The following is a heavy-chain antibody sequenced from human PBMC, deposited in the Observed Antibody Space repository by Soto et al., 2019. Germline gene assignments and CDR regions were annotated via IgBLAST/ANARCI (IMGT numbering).Heavy chain of an antibody. D-gene: IGHD2-2*01. CDR2: ISGSGGST. V-gene: IGHV3-23*01. CDR1: GFTFSSYA. Sequence: GGSLRLSCAASGFTFSSYAMSWVSQAPGKGLEWVSAISGSGGSTYYADSVKGRCTISRDNSKNTLYLQMNSLRAEDTAVYYGAKIHCTSTSCPAYWGQGTLFTVSS. J-gene: IGHJ4*02. CDR3: AKIHCTSTSCPAY.